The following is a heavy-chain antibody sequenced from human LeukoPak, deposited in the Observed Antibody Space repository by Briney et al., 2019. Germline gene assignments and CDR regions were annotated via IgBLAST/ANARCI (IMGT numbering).Heavy chain of an antibody. J-gene: IGHJ3*02. V-gene: IGHV1-2*02. CDR1: GYTFIGHY. D-gene: IGHD5-18*01. CDR2: INSNSGGT. Sequence: ASVKVSRKASGYTFIGHYMHWVRQAPGQGLEWMGWINSNSGGTKYAQKFQGSVIMTRDMSISTAYMELSRLKSDDTAVYYCARGRIHSWSDASDIWGQGTTVTVSS. CDR3: ARGRIHSWSDASDI.